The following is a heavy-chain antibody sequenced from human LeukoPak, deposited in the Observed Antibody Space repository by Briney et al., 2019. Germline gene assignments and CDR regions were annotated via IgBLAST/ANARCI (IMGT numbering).Heavy chain of an antibody. CDR3: VRSWYLFDY. Sequence: RSLRLSCAASGFTFSSYAMHWVRQAPGKGLEWVAVISDDGSNKYYADSVKGRFTISRDKSKNTLHLQMNSLRVEDTAVYYCVRSWYLFDYWGQGTLVTVSS. J-gene: IGHJ4*02. V-gene: IGHV3-30-3*01. CDR1: GFTFSSYA. D-gene: IGHD6-13*01. CDR2: ISDDGSNK.